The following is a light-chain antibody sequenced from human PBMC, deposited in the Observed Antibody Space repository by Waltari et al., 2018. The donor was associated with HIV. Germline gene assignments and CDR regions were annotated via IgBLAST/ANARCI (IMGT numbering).Light chain of an antibody. Sequence: SYVLPQPPSVSVAPGQTARITCGGHNLGSKGVHRYQQKPSQAPLLVVYDDSDRPSGIPERFSGSSSWNTATLTISRVEAGGEADFYCQVWDSSTDLRVFGGGTKLTVL. CDR2: DDS. CDR3: QVWDSSTDLRV. CDR1: NLGSKG. V-gene: IGLV3-21*02. J-gene: IGLJ2*01.